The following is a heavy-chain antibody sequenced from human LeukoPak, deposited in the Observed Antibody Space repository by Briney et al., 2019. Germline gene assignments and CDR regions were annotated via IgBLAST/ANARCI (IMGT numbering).Heavy chain of an antibody. D-gene: IGHD5-12*01. CDR2: IRGDGSRL. CDR3: ARDGGHYSGYDPRFDY. CDR1: GFSISGFW. V-gene: IGHV3-7*03. J-gene: IGHJ4*02. Sequence: PGGSLRLSCVGSGFSISGFWMTWVRQAPGKGLEWVANIRGDGSRLYYVDSVKGRFTISRDNAKNSLYLQMNSLRAEDTAVYYCARDGGHYSGYDPRFDYWGQGTLVTVSS.